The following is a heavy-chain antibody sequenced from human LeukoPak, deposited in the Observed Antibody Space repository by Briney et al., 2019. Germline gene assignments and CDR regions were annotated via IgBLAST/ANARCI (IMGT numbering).Heavy chain of an antibody. CDR3: ARAHNYYDSSGYYCSYDY. V-gene: IGHV1-18*01. Sequence: GASVKVSCKASGYTFTKYGVNWVRQAPGQGLEWMGWINSYNGNTNYAQTLQGRVTMTTDTSTSTAYLELRSLRSDDTAVYYCARAHNYYDSSGYYCSYDYWGQRTLVTVSS. CDR1: GYTFTKYG. CDR2: INSYNGNT. J-gene: IGHJ4*02. D-gene: IGHD3-22*01.